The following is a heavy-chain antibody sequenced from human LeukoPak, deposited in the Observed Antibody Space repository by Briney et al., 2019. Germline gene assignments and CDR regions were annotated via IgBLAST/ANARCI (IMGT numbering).Heavy chain of an antibody. CDR3: ARVDYEDYYYYMDV. J-gene: IGHJ6*03. Sequence: SETLSLTCTVSGDSIRTYYWSWVRQPVGKGLEWIGRISTSENTNYNPSLKSRVTISVDTSKNQFSLKLSSVTAADTAVYYCARVDYEDYYYYMDVWGKGTTVTVSS. V-gene: IGHV4-4*07. CDR2: ISTSENT. CDR1: GDSIRTYY. D-gene: IGHD4-17*01.